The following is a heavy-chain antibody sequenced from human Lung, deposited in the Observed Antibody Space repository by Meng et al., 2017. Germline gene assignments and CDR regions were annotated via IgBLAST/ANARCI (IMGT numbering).Heavy chain of an antibody. CDR2: INHSGST. CDR1: GGSFSDYY. Sequence: GPLQHWGAGLLKPSETLSLTCVVSGGSFSDYYWSWIRQPPGKGLEWIGEINHSGSTNYNPSLESRATISVDTSQNNLSLKLSSVTAADSAVYYCARGPTTMAHDFDYWGQGTLVTVSS. V-gene: IGHV4-34*01. CDR3: ARGPTTMAHDFDY. J-gene: IGHJ4*02. D-gene: IGHD4-11*01.